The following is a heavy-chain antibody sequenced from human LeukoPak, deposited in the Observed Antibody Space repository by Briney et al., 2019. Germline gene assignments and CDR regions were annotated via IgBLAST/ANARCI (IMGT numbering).Heavy chain of an antibody. D-gene: IGHD3-22*01. J-gene: IGHJ6*04. CDR3: ARDLARVVVSALDV. CDR1: GFTFSSYN. V-gene: IGHV3-21*01. Sequence: GGSLRLSCAASGFTFSSYNMNWVRQAPGQGLEWVSSITSGSSYIYYADSVKGRFTISRDNAKNSLYLQMNSLRAEDTAVYYCARDLARVVVSALDVWGKGTTVTVSS. CDR2: ITSGSSYI.